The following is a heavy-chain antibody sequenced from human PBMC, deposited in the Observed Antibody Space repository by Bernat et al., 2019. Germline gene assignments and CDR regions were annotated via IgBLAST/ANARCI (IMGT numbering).Heavy chain of an antibody. CDR1: GFTFSTSW. CDR3: ARDPNYAALDI. D-gene: IGHD5-24*01. Sequence: EVHLVESGGGLVQPGGSLRLSCAASGFTFSTSWMAWVRQAPGKGLEWVANINIDETQIYYVDSVRGRFTMSRDNAKNSLYLQMSSLRAEDTAVYYCARDPNYAALDIWGQGTMVTVSS. CDR2: INIDETQI. V-gene: IGHV3-7*03. J-gene: IGHJ3*02.